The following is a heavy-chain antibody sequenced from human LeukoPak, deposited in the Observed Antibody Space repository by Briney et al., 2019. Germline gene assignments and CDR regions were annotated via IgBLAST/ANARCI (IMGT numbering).Heavy chain of an antibody. Sequence: PGGSLRLSCAASGFIFDDYAMNWVRQAPGKGLEWVSGIDWNGGSTGYADSVKGRFTISRDNSKNTLYLQMNSLRAEDTAVYYCAKDRWSPVYDSSGFCYWGQGTLVTVSS. CDR1: GFIFDDYA. V-gene: IGHV3-20*04. CDR3: AKDRWSPVYDSSGFCY. CDR2: IDWNGGST. J-gene: IGHJ4*02. D-gene: IGHD3-22*01.